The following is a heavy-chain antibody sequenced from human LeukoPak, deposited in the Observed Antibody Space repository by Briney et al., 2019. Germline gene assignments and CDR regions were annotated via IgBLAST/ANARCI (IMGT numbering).Heavy chain of an antibody. Sequence: SDTLSLTCTVSGGSLGRSNTYWGWIRQTPGKGLEWLGSILHSGYTYNNPSLKSRVTMSVDSSKNQFSLSLSSVTAADAAVYFCARHRGGGGYHYMDVWGKGTTVIVSS. D-gene: IGHD2-21*01. CDR1: GGSLGRSNTY. J-gene: IGHJ6*03. CDR2: ILHSGYT. CDR3: ARHRGGGGYHYMDV. V-gene: IGHV4-39*01.